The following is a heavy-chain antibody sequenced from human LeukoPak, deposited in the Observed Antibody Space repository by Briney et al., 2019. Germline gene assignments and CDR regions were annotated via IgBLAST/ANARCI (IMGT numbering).Heavy chain of an antibody. D-gene: IGHD5-18*01. J-gene: IGHJ4*02. CDR3: ARDLAYSRLDY. CDR2: INPDGNKK. CDR1: GPTFSSSW. Sequence: GGSLRLSCAVSGPTFSSSWMDWVRQAPGKGLEWVASINPDGNKKYSADSVKGRFTISRDNAENSLYLQMNSLRVEDTAFYYCARDLAYSRLDYWGQGMLVTVSS. V-gene: IGHV3-7*01.